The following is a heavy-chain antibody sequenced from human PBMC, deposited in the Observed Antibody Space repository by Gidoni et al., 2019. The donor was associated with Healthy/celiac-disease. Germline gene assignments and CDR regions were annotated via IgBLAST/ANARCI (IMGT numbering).Heavy chain of an antibody. CDR1: GGSLRSSY. CDR2: IYNSGST. V-gene: IGHV4-4*07. J-gene: IGHJ4*02. CDR3: ARDDPRDGVDPSFFDY. Sequence: QVQLQESGPGLVKPSETLSLTCTVSGGSLRSSYWSWIRQPAGKGLEWIGRIYNSGSTNYNPSLKSRVTMSVDTSKNQFSLKLSSVTAADTAVYYCARDDPRDGVDPSFFDYWGQGTLVTVSS. D-gene: IGHD3-3*01.